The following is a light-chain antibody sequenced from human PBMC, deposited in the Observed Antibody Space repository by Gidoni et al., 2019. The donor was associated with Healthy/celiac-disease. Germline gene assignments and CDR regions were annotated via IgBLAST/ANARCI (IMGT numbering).Light chain of an antibody. J-gene: IGKJ2*01. V-gene: IGKV1-9*01. CDR3: QQLNSYRYT. CDR1: QGISSY. Sequence: DIQLTQSPSFLSASVGDRVTITCRASQGISSYLAWYQQKPGKAPKLLIYAASTLQSGVPSRFSGSGSGTEFTLTISSLQPEDFATYYCQQLNSYRYTFXQXTKLEIK. CDR2: AAS.